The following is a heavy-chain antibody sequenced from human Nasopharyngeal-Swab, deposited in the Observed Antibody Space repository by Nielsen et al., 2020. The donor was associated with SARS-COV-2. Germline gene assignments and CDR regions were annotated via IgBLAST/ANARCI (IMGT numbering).Heavy chain of an antibody. V-gene: IGHV3-23*01. CDR1: GSTFSSYA. Sequence: GESLKISCAASGSTFSSYAMSWVRQAPGKGLEWVSAISGSGGSTYYADSVKGRFTISRDNSKNTLYLQMNSPRAEDTAVYYCAKVISTYYYDSSGYYYVAPHDAFDIWGQGTMVTVSS. D-gene: IGHD3-22*01. J-gene: IGHJ3*02. CDR2: ISGSGGST. CDR3: AKVISTYYYDSSGYYYVAPHDAFDI.